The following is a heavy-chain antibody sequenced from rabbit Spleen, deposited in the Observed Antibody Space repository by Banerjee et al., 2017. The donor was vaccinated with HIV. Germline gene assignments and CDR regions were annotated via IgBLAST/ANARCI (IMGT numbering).Heavy chain of an antibody. CDR3: VREAGYAGYGDGNL. Sequence: QEQLVESGGGLVQPGGSLKLSCKASGFDFSNYGMSWVRQAPGKGLEWIGDIYAGSSGSTYSATWAKGRFTFSKTSSTTVTLQMTSLTAADTATYFCVREAGYAGYGDGNLWGPGTLVTVS. V-gene: IGHV1S45*01. D-gene: IGHD7-1*01. CDR1: GFDFSNYG. CDR2: IYAGSSGST. J-gene: IGHJ4*01.